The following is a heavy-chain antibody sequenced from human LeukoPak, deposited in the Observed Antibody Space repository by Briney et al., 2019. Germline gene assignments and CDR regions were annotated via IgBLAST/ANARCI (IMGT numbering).Heavy chain of an antibody. CDR1: GFTFTGYY. Sequence: GESLKISCKASGFTFTGYYMHWVRQAPGQGLEWMGWINPNSGGTNYAQKFQGRVTMTRDTSISTAYMELSRLRSDDTAVYYCARGHKVRGVLRYFDYWGQGTLVTVSS. CDR2: INPNSGGT. CDR3: ARGHKVRGVLRYFDY. V-gene: IGHV1-2*02. D-gene: IGHD3-10*01. J-gene: IGHJ4*02.